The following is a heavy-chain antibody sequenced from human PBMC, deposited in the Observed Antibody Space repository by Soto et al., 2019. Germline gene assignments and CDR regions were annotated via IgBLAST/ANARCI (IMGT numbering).Heavy chain of an antibody. Sequence: QVQLQQWGAGLLKPSETLSLTCAVYGGSFSGYYWCWIRQPPGKGLEWIGGINHSGSTNYNPSLKSRVTISVDTSKNQVSLKLSSVTAADTAVYYCARGVGRFSSSWTVLGYWGQGTLVTVSS. J-gene: IGHJ4*02. V-gene: IGHV4-34*01. CDR1: GGSFSGYY. CDR3: ARGVGRFSSSWTVLGY. D-gene: IGHD6-6*01. CDR2: INHSGST.